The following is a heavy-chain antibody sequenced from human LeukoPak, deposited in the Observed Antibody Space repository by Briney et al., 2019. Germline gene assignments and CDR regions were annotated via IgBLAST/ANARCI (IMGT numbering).Heavy chain of an antibody. J-gene: IGHJ4*02. D-gene: IGHD3-22*01. CDR2: INQDGTEK. CDR1: GFSFTTYW. V-gene: IGHV3-7*03. Sequence: GESLRLSCAASGFSFTTYWMSWVRQAPGKGLEWVANINQDGTEKYYVDSVKGRFTISRDNGKNSLYLQMNSLRAEDTAVYYCAKDDYYDSSGIFDYWGQGTLVTVSS. CDR3: AKDDYYDSSGIFDY.